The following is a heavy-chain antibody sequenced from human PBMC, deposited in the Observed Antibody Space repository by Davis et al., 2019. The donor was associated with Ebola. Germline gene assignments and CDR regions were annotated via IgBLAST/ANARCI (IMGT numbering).Heavy chain of an antibody. J-gene: IGHJ4*02. CDR1: GFTFDDYA. D-gene: IGHD3-22*01. CDR2: ISWNSGSI. CDR3: AKDRERGTMIKGYFDY. Sequence: PGGSLRLSCAASGFTFDDYAMHWVRQAPGKGLEWVSGISWNSGSIGYADSVKGRFTISRYNAKNSLYLQMNSLRAEDTALYYCAKDRERGTMIKGYFDYWGQGTLVTVSS. V-gene: IGHV3-9*01.